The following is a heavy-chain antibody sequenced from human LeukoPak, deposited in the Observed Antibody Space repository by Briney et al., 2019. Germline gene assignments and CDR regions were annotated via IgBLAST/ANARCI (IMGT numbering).Heavy chain of an antibody. CDR3: ARDGIRVRRAPDGY. CDR2: ISWNSGSI. CDR1: GFTFDDYA. Sequence: GGSLRLSCAASGFTFDDYAMHWVRQAPGKGLEWVSGISWNSGSIGYADSVKGRFSISRDNAKNSLYLQMNSLRAEDTAVYYCARDGIRVRRAPDGYWGQGTLVTVSS. J-gene: IGHJ4*02. V-gene: IGHV3-9*01. D-gene: IGHD3-10*01.